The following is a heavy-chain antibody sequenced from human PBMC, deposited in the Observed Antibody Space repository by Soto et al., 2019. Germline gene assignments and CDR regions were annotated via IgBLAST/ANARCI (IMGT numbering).Heavy chain of an antibody. CDR2: IYWDDDK. J-gene: IGHJ6*03. D-gene: IGHD6-6*01. Sequence: SGPTLVNPTQTLTLTCTFSGFSLSTSGVGVGWIRQPPGKALEWLALIYWDDDKRYSPSLKSRLTITKDTSKNQVVLTMTNMDPVDTATYYCAHTISRIAARLRYYMDVWGKGTTVTVSS. CDR3: AHTISRIAARLRYYMDV. CDR1: GFSLSTSGVG. V-gene: IGHV2-5*02.